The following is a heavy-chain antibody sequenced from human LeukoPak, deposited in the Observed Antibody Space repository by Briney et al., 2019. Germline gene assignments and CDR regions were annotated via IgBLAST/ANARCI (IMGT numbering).Heavy chain of an antibody. J-gene: IGHJ4*02. V-gene: IGHV4-31*03. CDR1: GGSISSGGYY. CDR2: IYYSGST. CDR3: ARGHSSSPLDY. D-gene: IGHD6-6*01. Sequence: SQTLSLTCTVSGGSISSGGYYWSWIRQHPGKGLEWIGYIYYSGSTYYNPSLKSRVTISVDTSKNQFSLKLSSVTAADTAVYSCARGHSSSPLDYWAQGPLVTVSS.